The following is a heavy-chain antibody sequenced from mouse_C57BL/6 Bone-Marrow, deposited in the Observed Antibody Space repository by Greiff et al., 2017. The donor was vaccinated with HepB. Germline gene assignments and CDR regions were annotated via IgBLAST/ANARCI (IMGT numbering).Heavy chain of an antibody. Sequence: QVTLKESGPGILQPSQTLSLTCSFSGFSLSTFGMGVGWIRQPSGKGLEWLAHIWWDDDKYYNPALKSRLTISKDTSKNQVFLTIANVDTADTATYYCALYYYGSGSAMDYWGQGTSVTVSS. CDR3: ALYYYGSGSAMDY. CDR1: GFSLSTFGMG. J-gene: IGHJ4*01. CDR2: IWWDDDK. V-gene: IGHV8-8*01. D-gene: IGHD1-1*01.